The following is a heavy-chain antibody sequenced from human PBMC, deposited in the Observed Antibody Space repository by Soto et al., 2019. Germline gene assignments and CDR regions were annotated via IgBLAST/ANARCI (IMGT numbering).Heavy chain of an antibody. CDR1: GYTFTGYY. Sequence: QVQLVQSGAEVKKPGASVKVSCKASGYTFTGYYMHWVRQAHGQGLEWMGWINPNSGGTNYAQKFQGWVTMTRDTSISTAYMELSRLRSDDTAVYYCARDRILTGYSKNYYYYGMDVWAQGTTVTVSS. CDR3: ARDRILTGYSKNYYYYGMDV. D-gene: IGHD3-9*01. V-gene: IGHV1-2*04. CDR2: INPNSGGT. J-gene: IGHJ6*02.